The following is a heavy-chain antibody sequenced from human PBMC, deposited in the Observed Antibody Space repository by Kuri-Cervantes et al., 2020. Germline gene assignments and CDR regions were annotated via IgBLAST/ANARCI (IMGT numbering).Heavy chain of an antibody. J-gene: IGHJ5*02. CDR3: ARVRSEFDYYVISGPTEGWFEL. V-gene: IGHV4-34*01. CDR2: VNHRGST. D-gene: IGHD3-22*01. CDR1: GGSFSGYY. Sequence: GSLRLSCAVYGGSFSGYYWSWIRQPPGKGLEWVGEVNHRGSTNYNPSLKSRVTISVDTSKNQFSLKLSSVTAADTAVYYCARVRSEFDYYVISGPTEGWFELWGQGTLVTVSS.